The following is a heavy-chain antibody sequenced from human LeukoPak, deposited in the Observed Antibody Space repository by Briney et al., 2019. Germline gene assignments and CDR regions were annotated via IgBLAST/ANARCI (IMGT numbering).Heavy chain of an antibody. CDR2: IRSKAYGGTT. CDR3: TRYGYSSSWVYFDY. D-gene: IGHD6-13*01. V-gene: IGHV3-49*04. CDR1: GFTFDDYA. J-gene: IGHJ4*02. Sequence: GGPLRLSCTASGFTFDDYAMSWVRQAPGKGLEWVGFIRSKAYGGTTEYAASVKGRFTISRDDSKSIAYLQMNSLKTEDTAVYYCTRYGYSSSWVYFDYWGQGTLVTVSS.